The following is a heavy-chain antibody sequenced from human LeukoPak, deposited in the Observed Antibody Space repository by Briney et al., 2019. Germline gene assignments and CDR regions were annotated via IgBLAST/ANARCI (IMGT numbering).Heavy chain of an antibody. J-gene: IGHJ4*02. CDR1: GGSFSGYY. D-gene: IGHD1-26*01. V-gene: IGHV4-34*01. Sequence: SETLSLTCAVYGGSFSGYYWSWIRQPPGKGLEWIGEINHSGSTNYNPSLKSRVTISVDTSKNQFSLKLSSVTAADTAVYYCARERLHSGSYPYYFDYWGQGTLVTVSS. CDR3: ARERLHSGSYPYYFDY. CDR2: INHSGST.